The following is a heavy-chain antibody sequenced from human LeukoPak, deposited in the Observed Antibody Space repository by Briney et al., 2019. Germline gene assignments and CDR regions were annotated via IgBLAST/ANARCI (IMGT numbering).Heavy chain of an antibody. D-gene: IGHD6-6*01. Sequence: PSETLSLTCTVSGDSISSSSDYWGWIRQPPGKGLEWIGNIYYTGSTSYNPSLKSRVTISVDASKSQFSLKLISVTAADTAVYYCARRKFGSSYRDYWGQGTLVTVSS. V-gene: IGHV4-39*01. J-gene: IGHJ4*02. CDR2: IYYTGST. CDR1: GDSISSSSDY. CDR3: ARRKFGSSYRDY.